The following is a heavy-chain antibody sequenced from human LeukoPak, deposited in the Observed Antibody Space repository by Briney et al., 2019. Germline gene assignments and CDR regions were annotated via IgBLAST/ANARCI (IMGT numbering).Heavy chain of an antibody. CDR2: ISGSGGST. Sequence: GGSLRLSCAASGFTFSSYAMSWVRQAPGKGLEWVSAISGSGGSTYYADSVKGRFTISRDNSKNTLYLQMNSLKAEDTAVYYCATDGRPPSTRVYSSSWYNWFDPWGQGTLVTVSS. CDR3: ATDGRPPSTRVYSSSWYNWFDP. J-gene: IGHJ5*02. CDR1: GFTFSSYA. V-gene: IGHV3-23*01. D-gene: IGHD6-13*01.